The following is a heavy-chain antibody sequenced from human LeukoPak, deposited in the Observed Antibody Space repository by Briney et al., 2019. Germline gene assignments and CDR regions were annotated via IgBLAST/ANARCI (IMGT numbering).Heavy chain of an antibody. J-gene: IGHJ4*02. V-gene: IGHV3-21*01. CDR2: ISSSSSYI. CDR3: ARMAYCSSTSCLYYFDY. CDR1: GFTFSSYR. Sequence: GGSLRLSCAASGFTFSSYRMTWVRQAPGKGLEWVSSISSSSSYIYYADSVKGRFTISRDNAKNSLYLQMNSLRAEDTAVYYCARMAYCSSTSCLYYFDYWGQGTLVTVSS. D-gene: IGHD2-2*01.